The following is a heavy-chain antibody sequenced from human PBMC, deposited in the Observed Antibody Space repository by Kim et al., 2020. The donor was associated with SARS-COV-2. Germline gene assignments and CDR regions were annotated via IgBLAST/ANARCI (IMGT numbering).Heavy chain of an antibody. CDR2: ITSSGHHA. CDR1: GFTFRDYA. CDR3: AKDSLLYSCDS. Sequence: GGSLRLSCAASGFTFRDYAMTWVRQAPGKGLEWISAITSSGHHAISADPVWGRFTFSRDNSKNTVFLHMASLGVEDTAAYYCAKDSLLYSCDSRG. J-gene: IGHJ3*02. D-gene: IGHD3-10*01. V-gene: IGHV3-23*01.